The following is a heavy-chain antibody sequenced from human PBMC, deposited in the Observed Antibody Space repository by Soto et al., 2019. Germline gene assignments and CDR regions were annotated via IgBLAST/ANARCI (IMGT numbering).Heavy chain of an antibody. V-gene: IGHV1-18*01. Sequence: QVQLVQSGAEVKKPGASVKVSCKASGYTFTSYGISWVRQAPGQGLEWMGWISAYNGNTNYAQKLQGRVTMTTDTSTSTAYRELRRLRSDDTAVYYCARGDVLRYFGWRDYYCYGMDVWGQGTTVTVSS. CDR2: ISAYNGNT. CDR3: ARGDVLRYFGWRDYYCYGMDV. D-gene: IGHD3-9*01. J-gene: IGHJ6*02. CDR1: GYTFTSYG.